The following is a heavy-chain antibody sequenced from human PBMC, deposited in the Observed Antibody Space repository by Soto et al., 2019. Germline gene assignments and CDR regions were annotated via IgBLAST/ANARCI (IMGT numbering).Heavy chain of an antibody. CDR3: AKSIGLLSGCYNGMDV. CDR1: GFTFSSYG. CDR2: ISYDGSNK. Sequence: QVQLVESGGGVVQPGRSLRLSCAASGFTFSSYGMHWVRQAPGKGLEWVAVISYDGSNKYYADSVKGRFTISRDNSKNXLDLQMDSLRAEDTAVYYCAKSIGLLSGCYNGMDVWGQGATVTVSS. D-gene: IGHD3-10*01. V-gene: IGHV3-30*18. J-gene: IGHJ6*02.